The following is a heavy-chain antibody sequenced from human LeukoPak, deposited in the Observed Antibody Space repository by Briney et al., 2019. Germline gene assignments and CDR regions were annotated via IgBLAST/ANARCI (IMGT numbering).Heavy chain of an antibody. J-gene: IGHJ5*02. V-gene: IGHV3-30*02. CDR1: GFTFSTYG. Sequence: GGSLRLSCAAYGFTFSTYGMHWVRQAPGKGLEWVAFIRYDGINKYYPDSVKGRFTISRDDAENSLYLQMNSLRAEDTALYYCARDLAYGEPPFDPWGQGTLVTVSS. D-gene: IGHD4-17*01. CDR3: ARDLAYGEPPFDP. CDR2: IRYDGINK.